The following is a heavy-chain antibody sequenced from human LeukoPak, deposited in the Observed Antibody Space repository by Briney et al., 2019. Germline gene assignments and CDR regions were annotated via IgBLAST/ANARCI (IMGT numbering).Heavy chain of an antibody. CDR3: ARDSYMAAADTWFDP. D-gene: IGHD6-13*01. CDR2: IWYDGRNK. J-gene: IGHJ5*02. Sequence: GGSLRLSCVASGFTFSSYGMHWVRQAPGKGLEWVAVIWYDGRNKYYGDSVKGRFTISRDNSKNTLYLQMNSLRAEDTAIYYCARDSYMAAADTWFDPWGQGTLVTVSS. CDR1: GFTFSSYG. V-gene: IGHV3-33*01.